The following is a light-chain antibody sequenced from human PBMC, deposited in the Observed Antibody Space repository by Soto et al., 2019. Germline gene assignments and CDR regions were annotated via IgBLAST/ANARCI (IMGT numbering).Light chain of an antibody. CDR2: DVS. V-gene: IGKV1-13*02. CDR1: QDVRGA. CDR3: QQFNSYPIT. Sequence: AIQLTQSPSSLSASVGDRVTITCRASQDVRGALAWYQQKPGQAPKILFYDVSRLESGVPSRFSGSSSGTDFTLTISSLPPIDFATYYCQQFNSYPITFGQGTRLEIK. J-gene: IGKJ5*01.